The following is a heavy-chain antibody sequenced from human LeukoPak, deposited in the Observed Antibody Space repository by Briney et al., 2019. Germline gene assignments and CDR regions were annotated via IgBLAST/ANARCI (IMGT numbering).Heavy chain of an antibody. D-gene: IGHD2-21*02. CDR1: GYTFTSYG. CDR2: ISAYDGNT. CDR3: ARGGGDHVFPHRMDV. V-gene: IGHV1-18*01. J-gene: IGHJ6*02. Sequence: ASVKVSCKASGYTFTSYGIRWVRQAPGQGLEWMGWISAYDGNTNYAQKRQGRVTMTTDTSTSTAYMELRSLRSDDTAVYSCARGGGDHVFPHRMDVWGQGTTVTVSS.